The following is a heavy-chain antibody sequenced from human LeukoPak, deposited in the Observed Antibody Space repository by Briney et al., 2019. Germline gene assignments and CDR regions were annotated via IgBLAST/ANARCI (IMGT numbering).Heavy chain of an antibody. D-gene: IGHD2-2*01. CDR3: AKSIYCSSTSCYEAYYFDY. CDR2: ISYDGTDK. J-gene: IGHJ4*02. V-gene: IGHV3-30*18. Sequence: GGSLRLSCAASGFTFSSYGMHWVRQAPGKGLEWVALISYDGTDKYYADSVKGRFTISRYNSKNTLYLQMNSLRAEDTAVYYCAKSIYCSSTSCYEAYYFDYWGQGTLVTVSS. CDR1: GFTFSSYG.